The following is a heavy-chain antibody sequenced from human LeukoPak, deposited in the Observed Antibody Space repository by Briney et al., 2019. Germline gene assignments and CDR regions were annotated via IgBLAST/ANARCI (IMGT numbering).Heavy chain of an antibody. D-gene: IGHD5-18*01. Sequence: GGSLRLSCAASGFTFSSYWMSWVRQAPGKGLEWVANINQDGSEKFYVDSVTGRFTISRDNAKNSLYLQMNSLRAEDTAVYYCARDHLINTASVMSWGQGTLVTVSS. CDR3: ARDHLINTASVMS. CDR1: GFTFSSYW. CDR2: INQDGSEK. V-gene: IGHV3-7*01. J-gene: IGHJ4*02.